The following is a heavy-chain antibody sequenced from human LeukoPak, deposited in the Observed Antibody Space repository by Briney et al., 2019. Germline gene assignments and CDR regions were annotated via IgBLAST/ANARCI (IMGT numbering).Heavy chain of an antibody. CDR1: GGFITSYY. CDR2: IHYSGTT. D-gene: IGHD3-16*02. Sequence: SETLSLTCTVSGGFITSYYWTWIRQPPGKGLEYIGYIHYSGTTNYSPSLKSRVTISVDTSKNQFSLKLSSVTAADTAVYYCATLASLRLGDLLLADSWGQGTLVTVSS. J-gene: IGHJ4*02. CDR3: ATLASLRLGDLLLADS. V-gene: IGHV4-59*08.